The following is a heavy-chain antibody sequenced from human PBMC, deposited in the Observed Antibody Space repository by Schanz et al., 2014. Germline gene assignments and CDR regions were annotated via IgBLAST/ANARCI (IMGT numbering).Heavy chain of an antibody. CDR1: EFTFSSYS. V-gene: IGHV3-48*02. CDR2: ISSFISTI. CDR3: AREVERFGENYYYYAMDV. Sequence: EVQLVESGGGLVQPGGSLRLSCEASEFTFSSYSMSWVRQAPGKGLEWVVYISSFISTIEYADSVKGRFTISRDNAKNSLYLQMSSLRDEDTAVYYCAREVERFGENYYYYAMDVWGQGTTVTVSS. D-gene: IGHD3-10*01. J-gene: IGHJ6*02.